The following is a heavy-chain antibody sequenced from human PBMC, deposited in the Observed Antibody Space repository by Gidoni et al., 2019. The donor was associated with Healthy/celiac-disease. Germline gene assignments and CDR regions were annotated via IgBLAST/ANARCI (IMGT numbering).Heavy chain of an antibody. CDR3: AKGVRIAAAAPRDAFDI. D-gene: IGHD6-13*01. J-gene: IGHJ3*02. Sequence: EVQLLESGGGLVQPGGSLRLSCEASGFTFSSYAMSWVRQAPGKWLEWVSAISGSGCSTYYADSVKGRFTISRDNSKNTLYLQMNSLRAEDTAVYYCAKGVRIAAAAPRDAFDIWGQGTMVTVSS. CDR2: ISGSGCST. V-gene: IGHV3-23*01. CDR1: GFTFSSYA.